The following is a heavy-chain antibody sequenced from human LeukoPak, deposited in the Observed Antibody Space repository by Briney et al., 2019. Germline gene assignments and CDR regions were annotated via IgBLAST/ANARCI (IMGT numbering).Heavy chain of an antibody. Sequence: ASVKVSCKASGYTLTSYGISWVRQAPGQGLERMGWISAYNGNTNYAQKLQGRVTMTTDTSTSTAYMELRSLRSDDTAVYYCARETNPPALRYFDWSLPPDAFGIWGQGTMVTVSS. V-gene: IGHV1-18*01. CDR3: ARETNPPALRYFDWSLPPDAFGI. CDR2: ISAYNGNT. J-gene: IGHJ3*02. D-gene: IGHD3-9*01. CDR1: GYTLTSYG.